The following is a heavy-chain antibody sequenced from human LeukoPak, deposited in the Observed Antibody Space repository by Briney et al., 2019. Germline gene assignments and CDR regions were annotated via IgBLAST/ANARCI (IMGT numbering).Heavy chain of an antibody. D-gene: IGHD2-8*01. CDR3: AKTGDPDIVLMVYAMNYFDY. Sequence: PGGSLRLSCAASGFTFSSYGMHWVRQAPGKGLEWVAFMRYDGSNKYYADSVKGRFTISRDNSKNTLYLQMNSLRAEDTAVYYCAKTGDPDIVLMVYAMNYFDYWGQGTLVTVSS. CDR1: GFTFSSYG. J-gene: IGHJ4*02. CDR2: MRYDGSNK. V-gene: IGHV3-30*02.